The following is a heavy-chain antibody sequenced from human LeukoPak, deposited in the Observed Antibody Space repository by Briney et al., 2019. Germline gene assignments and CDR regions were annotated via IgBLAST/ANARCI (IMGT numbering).Heavy chain of an antibody. J-gene: IGHJ4*02. CDR3: GGHQWRKAGATRAIVY. Sequence: PGRSLRLSCAASGFTFSSYAMHWVRQAPGKGLEWVAVISYDGSNKYYADSVKGRFTISRDNSKNTLYLQMNSLRAEDTAVYYCGGHQWRKAGATRAIVYRGQGTLVTVSS. CDR1: GFTFSSYA. D-gene: IGHD1-26*01. V-gene: IGHV3-30-3*01. CDR2: ISYDGSNK.